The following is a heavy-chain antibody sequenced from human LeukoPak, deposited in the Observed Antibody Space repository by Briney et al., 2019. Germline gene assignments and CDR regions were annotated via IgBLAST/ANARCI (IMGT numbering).Heavy chain of an antibody. CDR1: GFTFSSYA. Sequence: GGSLRLSCAASGFTFSSYAMHWVRQAPGKGLEWVAVISYDGSNKYYADSVKGRFTISRDNSKNTLYLQMNSLRAEDTAVYYCARAHHQYYDFWSGLRGYWGQETLVTVSS. CDR3: ARAHHQYYDFWSGLRGY. CDR2: ISYDGSNK. J-gene: IGHJ4*02. D-gene: IGHD3-3*01. V-gene: IGHV3-30-3*01.